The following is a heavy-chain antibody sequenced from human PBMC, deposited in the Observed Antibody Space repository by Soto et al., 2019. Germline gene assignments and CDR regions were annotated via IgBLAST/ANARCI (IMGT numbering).Heavy chain of an antibody. Sequence: EVQLVESGGGLVQPGGSLRLSCAASGFTFSSYSMNWVRQAPGKGLEWVSYISSSSSTIYYADSVKGRFTISRDNAKNSLYLQMNSLRAQDTAVYYCARDPLWFGELLLEYWGQGTLVTVSS. CDR3: ARDPLWFGELLLEY. D-gene: IGHD3-10*01. CDR2: ISSSSSTI. V-gene: IGHV3-48*01. CDR1: GFTFSSYS. J-gene: IGHJ4*02.